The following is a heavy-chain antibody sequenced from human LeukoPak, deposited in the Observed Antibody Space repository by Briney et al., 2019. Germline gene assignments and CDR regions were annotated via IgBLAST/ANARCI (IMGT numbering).Heavy chain of an antibody. CDR1: GGSISSSSYY. D-gene: IGHD3-16*01. J-gene: IGHJ4*02. CDR2: IYYSGST. Sequence: PSETLSLTCTVSGGSISSSSYYWGWIRQPPGKGLEWIGSIYYSGSTYYNPSLKSRVTISVDTSKNQFSLKLSSVAAADTAVYYCASSRGGTVALFDYWGQGTLVTVSS. V-gene: IGHV4-39*07. CDR3: ASSRGGTVALFDY.